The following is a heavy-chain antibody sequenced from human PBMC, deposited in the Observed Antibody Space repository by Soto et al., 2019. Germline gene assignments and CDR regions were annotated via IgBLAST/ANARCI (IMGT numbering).Heavy chain of an antibody. CDR2: INAGNGNT. CDR1: GSTFTSYA. D-gene: IGHD3-10*01. Sequence: ASLKVSCKSSGSTFTSYAMHCVRHSPGQRLEWMGWINAGNGNTKYSQKFQGRVTITRDTSASTAYMELSSLRSEDTAVYYCARVSGSSQFFYYYYGMEVWGQGTTVTVSS. J-gene: IGHJ6*02. V-gene: IGHV1-3*01. CDR3: ARVSGSSQFFYYYYGMEV.